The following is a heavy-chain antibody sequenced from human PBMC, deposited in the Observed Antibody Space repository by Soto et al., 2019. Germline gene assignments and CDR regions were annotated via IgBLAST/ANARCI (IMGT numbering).Heavy chain of an antibody. CDR1: GGTLSSYA. D-gene: IGHD5-18*01. V-gene: IGHV1-69*01. CDR3: ARDKYSYAPHHRFFGMDV. CDR2: IIPIFGTA. Sequence: QVQLVQSGAEVKKPGSSVKVSCKASGGTLSSYAISWVRQAPGQGLEWMGGIIPIFGTANYAQKFQGRVTITADESTSTAYMELSSLRSEDTAVYYCARDKYSYAPHHRFFGMDVWGQGTTVTVSS. J-gene: IGHJ6*02.